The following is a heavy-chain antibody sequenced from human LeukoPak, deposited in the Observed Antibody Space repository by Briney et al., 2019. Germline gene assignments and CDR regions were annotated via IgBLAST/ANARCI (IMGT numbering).Heavy chain of an antibody. CDR1: GFTVSSNY. CDR2: IYSGGST. J-gene: IGHJ4*02. Sequence: GGSLRLSCAASGFTVSSNYMSWVRQAPGKGLEWVSVIYSGGSTYYADSVKGRCTISRHNSKNTLYLQLNSLRAEDTAVYYCASTYYYDSSGYSNDYWGQGTLVTVSS. V-gene: IGHV3-53*04. D-gene: IGHD3-22*01. CDR3: ASTYYYDSSGYSNDY.